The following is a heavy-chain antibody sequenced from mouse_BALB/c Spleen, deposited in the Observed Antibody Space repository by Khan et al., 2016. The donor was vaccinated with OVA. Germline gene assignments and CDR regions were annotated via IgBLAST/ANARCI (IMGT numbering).Heavy chain of an antibody. Sequence: EVQLQESGPGLVKPSQSLSLTCTVTGYSITSDYAWNWIRQFPGNKLECMGYISSSGNTKYNPSLKSRISITRDPSKNPFFLQLNFVTIEDTATYYCARIQGGDFDYWGQGTTLTVSS. D-gene: IGHD3-2*02. V-gene: IGHV3-2*02. CDR3: ARIQGGDFDY. CDR2: ISSSGNT. CDR1: GYSITSDYA. J-gene: IGHJ2*01.